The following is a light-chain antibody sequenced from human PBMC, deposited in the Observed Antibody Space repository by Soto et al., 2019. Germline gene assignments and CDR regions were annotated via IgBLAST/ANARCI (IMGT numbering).Light chain of an antibody. Sequence: DIQMTQSPSTLSASVGDRVTITCRASQSISTWLAWYQQKPGKAPKLLIYKASSLEGGVPSRFSGSGSGTEFYITISSLQPDDFATYYCQKYNTYPLTFGGGTTVEIK. V-gene: IGKV1-5*03. CDR2: KAS. J-gene: IGKJ4*01. CDR1: QSISTW. CDR3: QKYNTYPLT.